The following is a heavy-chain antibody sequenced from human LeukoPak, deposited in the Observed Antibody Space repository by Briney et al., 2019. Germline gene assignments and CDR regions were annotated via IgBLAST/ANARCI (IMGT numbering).Heavy chain of an antibody. CDR2: ISGSGGST. D-gene: IGHD2-15*01. V-gene: IGHV3-23*01. CDR1: GFTFSSYA. J-gene: IGHJ4*02. Sequence: GGSLRLSCAASGFTFSSYAMSWVRQAPGKGLEWVSAISGSGGSTYYADSVKGRFTISRDNSKNTLYLQMNSLRAEDTAVYYCAKGTCSGGSCDSAAGDYWGQGTLVTVSS. CDR3: AKGTCSGGSCDSAAGDY.